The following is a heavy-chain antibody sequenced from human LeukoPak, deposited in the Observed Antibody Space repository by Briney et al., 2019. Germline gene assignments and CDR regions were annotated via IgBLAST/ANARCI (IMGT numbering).Heavy chain of an antibody. Sequence: GGSLRLSCVASGFTFDSYWMNWIRQAPGKGLEWVANIKQDGSEKNYVDSVKGRFTISRDNAKNSVYLQMSSLRAEDTAVYYCARGMDVRGQGTTVTVSS. J-gene: IGHJ6*02. CDR1: GFTFDSYW. CDR2: IKQDGSEK. CDR3: ARGMDV. V-gene: IGHV3-7*03.